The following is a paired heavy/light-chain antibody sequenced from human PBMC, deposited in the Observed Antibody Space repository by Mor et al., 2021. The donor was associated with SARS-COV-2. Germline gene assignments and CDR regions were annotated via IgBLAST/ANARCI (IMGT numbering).Heavy chain of an antibody. CDR1: GGSVNEQY. V-gene: IGHV4-59*08. D-gene: IGHD3-10*01. CDR3: ARGNDYGRVGNSWGYNWFDP. CDR2: MYYIGGS. Sequence: QVQLQESGPGLVKPSETLSLTCTVSGGSVNEQYWTWMRQPPGKGLEWIGYMYYIGGSTYNPSLESRVTMSVDTAKNEVSLKLSSVTAADTAVYYCARGNDYGRVGNSWGYNWFDPWGPGTLVTVSS. J-gene: IGHJ5*02.
Light chain of an antibody. V-gene: IGKV1D-12*01. CDR3: QQANSFPWT. Sequence: DIEMTQSPSSVSASVGDRVTITCRASQGISHWLAWYQQKPGTAPRLLIFEASTLHSGVPSRFSGSGSGTDFTLTISSLHPEDSATYFCQQANSFPWTFGHGTKVEIK. CDR1: QGISHW. J-gene: IGKJ1*01. CDR2: EAS.